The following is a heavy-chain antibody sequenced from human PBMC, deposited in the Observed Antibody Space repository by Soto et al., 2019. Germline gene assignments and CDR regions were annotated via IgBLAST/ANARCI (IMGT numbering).Heavy chain of an antibody. V-gene: IGHV4-39*01. J-gene: IGHJ4*02. D-gene: IGHD3-22*01. Sequence: SETLSLTCTVSGGSISSSSYYWGWIRQPPGKGLEWIGSIYYSGSTYYNPSLKSRVTISVDTSKNQFSLKLSSVTAADTAVYYCARHSYYYDSSGYYWWFDYWGQGTLVTVSS. CDR1: GGSISSSSYY. CDR3: ARHSYYYDSSGYYWWFDY. CDR2: IYYSGST.